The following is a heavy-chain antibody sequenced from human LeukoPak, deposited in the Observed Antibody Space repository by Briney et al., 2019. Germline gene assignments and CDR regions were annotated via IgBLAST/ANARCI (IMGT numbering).Heavy chain of an antibody. D-gene: IGHD6-13*01. CDR3: ARGLKGNSSSWSLDY. Sequence: PGGSLRLSCAASGFTFNSYIMNWVRQAPGKGLEWVSAISSSSSYIYYADSVKGRFTIPRDNAKNSLYLQMNSLRAEDTAVYYCARGLKGNSSSWSLDYWGQGALVTVSS. CDR2: ISSSSSYI. V-gene: IGHV3-21*01. CDR1: GFTFNSYI. J-gene: IGHJ4*02.